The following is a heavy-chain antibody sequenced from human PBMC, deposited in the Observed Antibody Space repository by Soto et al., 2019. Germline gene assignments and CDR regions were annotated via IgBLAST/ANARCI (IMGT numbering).Heavy chain of an antibody. V-gene: IGHV4-61*01. D-gene: IGHD6-19*01. CDR3: ARSGSGSGGF. J-gene: IGHJ4*02. CDR2: IYSRGSN. CDR1: GGSVSRGRYY. Sequence: QVQLQESGPGLVKPSETLSLTCTVSGGSVSRGRYYCSWIRQHPGKGLVWIGYIYSRGSNKYNPSLKRRVTISVDTSKNQLSLKLTSMTAADTAVYYCARSGSGSGGFWGRGTLVTVSS.